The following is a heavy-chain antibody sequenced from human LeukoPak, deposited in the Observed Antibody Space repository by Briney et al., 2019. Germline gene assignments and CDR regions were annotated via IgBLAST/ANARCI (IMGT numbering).Heavy chain of an antibody. J-gene: IGHJ4*02. V-gene: IGHV1-8*01. D-gene: IGHD3-22*01. CDR3: ARDLYYYDSSGYSYFDY. CDR2: MNPNSGNT. Sequence: ASVKVSCKASGYTFTSYDIIWVRQATGQGLEWMGWMNPNSGNTGYAQKFQGRVTMTRDTSTSTVYMELSSLRSEDTAVYYCARDLYYYDSSGYSYFDYWGQGTLVTVSS. CDR1: GYTFTSYD.